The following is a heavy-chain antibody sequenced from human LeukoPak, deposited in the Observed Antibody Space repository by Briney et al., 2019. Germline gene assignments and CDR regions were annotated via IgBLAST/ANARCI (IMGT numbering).Heavy chain of an antibody. V-gene: IGHV4-59*11. J-gene: IGHJ4*02. CDR2: IYYSGST. Sequence: ESSETLSLTCTVSGGSISSHYWSWIRQPPGKGLDWIGYIYYSGSTNYNPSLKSRVTISVDTSKNQFSLKLSSVTAADTAVYYCARGVGALLYYFDYWGQGTLVTVSS. D-gene: IGHD1-26*01. CDR1: GGSISSHY. CDR3: ARGVGALLYYFDY.